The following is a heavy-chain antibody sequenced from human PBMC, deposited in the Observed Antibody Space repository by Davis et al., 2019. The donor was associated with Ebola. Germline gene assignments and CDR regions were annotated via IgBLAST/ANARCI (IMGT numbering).Heavy chain of an antibody. V-gene: IGHV1-69*13. CDR3: ATCSGRYWYFDL. D-gene: IGHD2-15*01. Sequence: SVKVSCKASGGTFSSYAISWVRQAPGQGLEWMGGIIPIFSTANYAQKFQARVTITADESTRTAYMELSSLRSEDTAVYYCATCSGRYWYFDLWGRGTLVTVSS. J-gene: IGHJ2*01. CDR2: IIPIFSTA. CDR1: GGTFSSYA.